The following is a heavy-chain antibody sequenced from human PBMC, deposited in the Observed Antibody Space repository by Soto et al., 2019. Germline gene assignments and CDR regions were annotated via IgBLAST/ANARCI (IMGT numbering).Heavy chain of an antibody. Sequence: GESLKISCKGSGYSFTSYWIGWVRQMPGKGLEWMGIIYPGDSDTRYSPSFQGQVTISADKSIRTAYLQWSSLKASDTAMYYCARRLYSGSYYRYYYGLDVWGQGTTVTVSS. V-gene: IGHV5-51*01. D-gene: IGHD1-26*01. J-gene: IGHJ6*02. CDR1: GYSFTSYW. CDR2: IYPGDSDT. CDR3: ARRLYSGSYYRYYYGLDV.